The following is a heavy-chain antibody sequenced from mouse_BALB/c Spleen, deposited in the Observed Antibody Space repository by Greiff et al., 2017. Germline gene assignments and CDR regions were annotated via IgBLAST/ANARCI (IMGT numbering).Heavy chain of an antibody. Sequence: EVKVEESGGGLVKPGGSLKLSCAASGFTFSSYTMSWVRQTPEKRLEWVATISSGGSYTYYPDSVKGRFTISRDNAKNTLYLQMSSLKSEDTAMYYCARETGRGGGLPMDYWGQGTSVTVSS. CDR3: ARETGRGGGLPMDY. J-gene: IGHJ4*01. V-gene: IGHV5-6-4*01. CDR2: ISSGGSYT. D-gene: IGHD4-1*01. CDR1: GFTFSSYT.